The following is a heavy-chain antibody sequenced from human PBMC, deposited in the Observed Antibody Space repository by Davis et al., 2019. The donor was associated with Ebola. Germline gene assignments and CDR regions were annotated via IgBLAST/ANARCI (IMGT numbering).Heavy chain of an antibody. CDR2: ISSSSTTI. J-gene: IGHJ4*02. CDR1: GFTFSSYS. D-gene: IGHD6-13*01. CDR3: ARDSYSSSWYLGYFDY. V-gene: IGHV3-48*04. Sequence: GESLKISCAASGFTFSSYSMNWVRQAPGRGLEWVSYISSSSTTIYYADSVKGRFTISRDNAKNSLYLQMNSLRAEDTAVYYCARDSYSSSWYLGYFDYWGQGTLVTVSS.